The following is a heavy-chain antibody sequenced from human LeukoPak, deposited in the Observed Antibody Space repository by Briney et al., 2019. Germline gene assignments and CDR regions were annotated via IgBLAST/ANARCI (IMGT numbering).Heavy chain of an antibody. CDR1: GGSFSGYY. V-gene: IGHV4-34*01. CDR2: INHSGST. J-gene: IGHJ1*01. Sequence: SETLSLTCAVYGGSFSGYYWSWIRQPPGKGLEWIGEINHSGSTNYNPSLKSRVTISVDTSKNQFSLKLSSVTAADTAVYYCARGRGLDSGSYYDSAEYFQHWGQGTLVTVSS. CDR3: ARGRGLDSGSYYDSAEYFQH. D-gene: IGHD1-26*01.